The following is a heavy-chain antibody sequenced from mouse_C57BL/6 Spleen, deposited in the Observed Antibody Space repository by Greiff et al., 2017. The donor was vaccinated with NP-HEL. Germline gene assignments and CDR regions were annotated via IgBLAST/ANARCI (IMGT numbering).Heavy chain of an antibody. CDR1: GFNIKDYY. Sequence: DVKLQESGAELVKPGASVKLSCTASGFNIKDYYMHWVKQRTEQGLEWIGRIDPEDGETKYAPKFQGKATITADTSSTTAYLQLSSLTSEDTAVYYCARWDYDGWFAYWGQGTLVTVSA. D-gene: IGHD2-4*01. CDR3: ARWDYDGWFAY. V-gene: IGHV14-2*01. J-gene: IGHJ3*01. CDR2: IDPEDGET.